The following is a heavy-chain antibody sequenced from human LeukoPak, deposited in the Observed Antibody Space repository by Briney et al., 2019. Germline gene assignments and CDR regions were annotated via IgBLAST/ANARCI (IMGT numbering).Heavy chain of an antibody. V-gene: IGHV3-48*03. CDR1: GFTFSSYE. J-gene: IGHJ4*02. CDR3: ARDKRWGSSGWWPNFDY. D-gene: IGHD6-19*01. Sequence: PGGSLRLSCAASGFTFSSYEMNWVRQAPGKGLEWVSYISSSGSTIYYADSVKGRFTISRDNAKNSLYLQMNSLRAEDTAVYYCARDKRWGSSGWWPNFDYWGQGTLVTVSS. CDR2: ISSSGSTI.